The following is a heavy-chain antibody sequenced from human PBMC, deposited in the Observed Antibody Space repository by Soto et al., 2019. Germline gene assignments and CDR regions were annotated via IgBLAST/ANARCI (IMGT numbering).Heavy chain of an antibody. CDR3: ARDRRTELPWRPRGPPAEVTNYYYSGMDV. V-gene: IGHV4-59*01. Sequence: SETLSLTCTVSGGSISSYYWSWIRQPPGKGLEWIGYIYYSGSTNYNPSLKSRVTISVDTSKNRFSLKLSSVTAADTAVYYCARDRRTELPWRPRGPPAEVTNYYYSGMDVWGQGTTVTVSS. D-gene: IGHD3-3*01. J-gene: IGHJ6*02. CDR1: GGSISSYY. CDR2: IYYSGST.